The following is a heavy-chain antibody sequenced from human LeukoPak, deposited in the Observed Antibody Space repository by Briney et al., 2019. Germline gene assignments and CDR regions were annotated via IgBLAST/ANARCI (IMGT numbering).Heavy chain of an antibody. CDR2: INPSGGST. V-gene: IGHV1-46*01. CDR1: GYTFTSYD. Sequence: ASVKVSCKASGYTFTSYDINWVRQATGQGLEWMGIINPSGGSTSYAQKFQGRVTMTRDMSTSTVYMELSSLRSEDTAVYYCARGTGFGELLYNWFDPWGQGTLVTVSS. D-gene: IGHD3-10*01. J-gene: IGHJ5*02. CDR3: ARGTGFGELLYNWFDP.